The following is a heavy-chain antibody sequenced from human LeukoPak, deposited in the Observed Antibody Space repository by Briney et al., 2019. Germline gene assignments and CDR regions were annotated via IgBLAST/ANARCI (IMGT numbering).Heavy chain of an antibody. CDR2: ISFDGSTK. D-gene: IGHD3-10*01. J-gene: IGHJ4*02. CDR1: GFTFSNYG. Sequence: GGSLRLSCAGSGFTFSNYGMHWVRQAPGKGLEWVAVISFDGSTKYYADAVRGRITISRDNSKNTLYLQMNSLRAEDTALYYCAKDRRQRSMVRENSPFDYWGQETLVTVSS. V-gene: IGHV3-30*18. CDR3: AKDRRQRSMVRENSPFDY.